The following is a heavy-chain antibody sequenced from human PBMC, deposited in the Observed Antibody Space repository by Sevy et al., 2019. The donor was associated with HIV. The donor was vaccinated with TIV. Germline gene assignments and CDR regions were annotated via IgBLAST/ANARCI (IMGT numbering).Heavy chain of an antibody. CDR2: IYGSGGVT. CDR3: AGGRYDSSGSFDAFDI. J-gene: IGHJ3*02. Sequence: GGSLRLSCAASGFTFSSYAMNWVRQAPGKGLEWVSTIYGSGGVTYYADSVKGRLTISRDNSKKTLFLQMNSLRAEDTAVYYCAGGRYDSSGSFDAFDIWGQGTMVTVSS. CDR1: GFTFSSYA. V-gene: IGHV3-23*01. D-gene: IGHD3-22*01.